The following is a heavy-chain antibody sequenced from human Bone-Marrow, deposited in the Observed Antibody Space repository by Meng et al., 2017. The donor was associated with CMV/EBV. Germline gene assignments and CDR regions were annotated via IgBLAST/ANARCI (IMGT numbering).Heavy chain of an antibody. V-gene: IGHV3-30*04. CDR2: ISYDGSNK. CDR1: GFTFSSYA. J-gene: IGHJ3*02. D-gene: IGHD3-16*01. CDR3: ARRDFGNAFDI. Sequence: VGPLSLSRAASGFTFSSYAMHWVRQAPGKGLEWVAVISYDGSNKYYADSVKGRFTISRDNSKNTLYLQMNSLRAEHTAGYYCARRDFGNAFDIWGQGTMVTVSS.